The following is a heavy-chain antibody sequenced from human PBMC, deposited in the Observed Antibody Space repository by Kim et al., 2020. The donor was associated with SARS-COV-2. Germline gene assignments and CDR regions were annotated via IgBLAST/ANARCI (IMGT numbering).Heavy chain of an antibody. CDR2: ISSSSTYI. CDR3: ARDWVVRGVMEGNYFDY. J-gene: IGHJ4*02. CDR1: GFTFSSYS. Sequence: GGSLRLSCAASGFTFSSYSMNWVRQAPGKGLEWVSSISSSSTYIYFADSVKGRFTISRDNAKNSLYLQMNSLRAEDTAVYYCARDWVVRGVMEGNYFDYWGQGTLVTVSS. V-gene: IGHV3-21*01. D-gene: IGHD3-10*01.